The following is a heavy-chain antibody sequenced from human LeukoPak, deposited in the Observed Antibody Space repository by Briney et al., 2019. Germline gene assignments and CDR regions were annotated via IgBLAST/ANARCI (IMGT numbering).Heavy chain of an antibody. CDR1: GGSFSGYY. Sequence: SETLSLTCAVYGGSFSGYYWSWIRQPPGKGLEWIGEINHSGSTNYNPSLKSRVTISVDTSKNQFSLKLSSVTAADTAVYYCARATRTYYYDSSGYYYYWGQGTLVTVSS. V-gene: IGHV4-34*01. D-gene: IGHD3-22*01. J-gene: IGHJ4*02. CDR3: ARATRTYYYDSSGYYYY. CDR2: INHSGST.